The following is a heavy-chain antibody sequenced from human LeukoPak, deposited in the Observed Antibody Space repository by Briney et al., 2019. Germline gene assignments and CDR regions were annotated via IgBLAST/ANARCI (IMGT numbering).Heavy chain of an antibody. CDR1: GFTFSSYE. D-gene: IGHD3-10*01. CDR3: AREHYYGSGSDY. CDR2: ISSSGSTI. V-gene: IGHV3-48*03. Sequence: GGSLRLSCAASGFTFSSYEMNWVRQAPGKGLEWVSYISSSGSTIYYADSVKGRFTISRDNAKNSLYLQMNSLRAEDTAVYYCAREHYYGSGSDYRGQGTLVTVSP. J-gene: IGHJ4*02.